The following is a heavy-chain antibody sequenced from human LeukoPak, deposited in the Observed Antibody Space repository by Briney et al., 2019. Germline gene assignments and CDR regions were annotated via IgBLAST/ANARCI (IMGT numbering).Heavy chain of an antibody. CDR1: GYTFTGYY. CDR3: ARTKAIGYGDYVD. V-gene: IGHV1-2*06. CDR2: INPNSGGT. D-gene: IGHD4-17*01. Sequence: GASVKVSCKASGYTFTGYYMHWVRQAPGQGLEWMGRINPNSGGTNYAQKFQGRVTMTRDTSISTAYMELSRLRSDDTAVYYCARTKAIGYGDYVDWGQGTLVTVSS. J-gene: IGHJ4*02.